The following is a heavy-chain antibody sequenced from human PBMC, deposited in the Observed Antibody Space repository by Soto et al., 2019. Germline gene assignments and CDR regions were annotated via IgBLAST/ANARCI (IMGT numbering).Heavy chain of an antibody. V-gene: IGHV3-30-3*01. CDR3: ARHKRDLRFLEWSYYFDY. CDR2: ISYDGSNK. J-gene: IGHJ4*02. CDR1: GFTFSSYA. D-gene: IGHD3-3*01. Sequence: GGSLRLSCAASGFTFSSYAMHWVRQAPGKGLEWVAVISYDGSNKYYADSVKGRFSISRDNSKNTLYLQMNSLRAEDTAVYYCARHKRDLRFLEWSYYFDYWGQGTLVTVSS.